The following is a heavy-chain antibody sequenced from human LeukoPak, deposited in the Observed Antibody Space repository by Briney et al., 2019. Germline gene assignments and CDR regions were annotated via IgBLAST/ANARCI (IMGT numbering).Heavy chain of an antibody. J-gene: IGHJ6*02. D-gene: IGHD1-26*01. CDR3: ARDSGGSYGYYYYGMDV. V-gene: IGHV1-46*01. CDR2: INPSGGST. CDR1: GYTFTSYY. Sequence: GASVKVSCKASGYTFTSYYMHWVRQAPGQGLEWMGIINPSGGSTSYAQKFQGRVTMTRDTSTSTVYMELSSLRSEDTAVYYCARDSGGSYGYYYYGMDVWGQGTTVTVSS.